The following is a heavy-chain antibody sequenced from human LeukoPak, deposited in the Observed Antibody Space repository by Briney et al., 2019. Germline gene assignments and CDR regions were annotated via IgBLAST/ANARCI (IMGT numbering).Heavy chain of an antibody. J-gene: IGHJ4*02. Sequence: PGGSLRLSCAASGFTFSSYAMSWVRQDPGKWLQWVSTVIGSGGTTYYADSVKGRFTISRDDSKNTLYLQMNSLRAEDTAVYYCAKGLKGSSWHGDDYWGQGTLVTVSS. D-gene: IGHD6-13*01. CDR3: AKGLKGSSWHGDDY. CDR2: VIGSGGTT. CDR1: GFTFSSYA. V-gene: IGHV3-23*01.